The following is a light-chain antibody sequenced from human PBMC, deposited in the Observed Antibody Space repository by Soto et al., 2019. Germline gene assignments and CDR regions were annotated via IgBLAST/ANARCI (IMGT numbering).Light chain of an antibody. Sequence: EIVLTQSPDILSLSPGERATLSCRASQSVRSSYLAWYQQRPGQAPRLLIYGASSRATGIPDRFSGDGSVTDFTLTISRLEPEDFAVYYCQQYGSSPGYTFGQGTKLEIK. J-gene: IGKJ2*01. V-gene: IGKV3-20*01. CDR1: QSVRSSY. CDR2: GAS. CDR3: QQYGSSPGYT.